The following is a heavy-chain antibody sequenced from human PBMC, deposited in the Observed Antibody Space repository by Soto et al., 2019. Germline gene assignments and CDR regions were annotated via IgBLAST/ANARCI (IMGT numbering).Heavy chain of an antibody. D-gene: IGHD6-19*01. CDR1: AGSFSSYA. CDR2: IISIFGAP. Sequence: QVQLVQSAAEVKKPGSSVEVSCKASAGSFSSYAISWVRQAPVQGLEWMGGIISIFGAPTYAQKFEGRVTIIADKTTSTAYMELSRLRSEDTALYYCARAGPVSGNHAFDIWGLGTLVTVSS. V-gene: IGHV1-69*06. CDR3: ARAGPVSGNHAFDI. J-gene: IGHJ3*02.